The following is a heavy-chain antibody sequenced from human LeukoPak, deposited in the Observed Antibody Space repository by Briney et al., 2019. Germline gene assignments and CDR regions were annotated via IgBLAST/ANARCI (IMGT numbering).Heavy chain of an antibody. CDR3: ARDSRGSSSSRKLFDY. CDR1: GGTFSSYA. CDR2: ISAYNGNT. J-gene: IGHJ4*02. V-gene: IGHV1-18*01. D-gene: IGHD6-13*01. Sequence: ASVKVSCKASGGTFSSYAISWVRQAPGQGLEWMGWISAYNGNTNYAQKLQGRVTMTTDTSTSTAYMELRSLRSDDTAVYYCARDSRGSSSSRKLFDYWGQGTLVTVSS.